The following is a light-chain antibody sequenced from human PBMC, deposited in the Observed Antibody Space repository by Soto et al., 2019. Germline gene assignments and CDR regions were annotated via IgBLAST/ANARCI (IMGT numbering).Light chain of an antibody. CDR2: DNS. Sequence: QSVLTQAPSVSGAPGQRVTISRTGISSNIGSGYDVHWYQQLPGTAPKLLIYDNSNRPPGVPDRFCGSKSGTSASPAITGLQAEDEADYHCQSYDSRMSGYVFGTGTKVTVL. V-gene: IGLV1-40*01. CDR3: QSYDSRMSGYV. J-gene: IGLJ1*01. CDR1: SSNIGSGYD.